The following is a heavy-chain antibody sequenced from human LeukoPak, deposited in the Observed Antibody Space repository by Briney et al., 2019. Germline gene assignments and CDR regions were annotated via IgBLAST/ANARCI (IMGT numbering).Heavy chain of an antibody. J-gene: IGHJ6*02. Sequence: SETLSLTCAVYGGPFSGYYWSWIRQPPGKGLEWIGEINHSGSTNYNPSLKSRFTISVDTSKNQFSLKLSSVTAADTAVYYCASGAVLVGYYYGMDVWGQGTTVTVSS. CDR3: ASGAVLVGYYYGMDV. CDR2: INHSGST. CDR1: GGPFSGYY. V-gene: IGHV4-34*01. D-gene: IGHD1-26*01.